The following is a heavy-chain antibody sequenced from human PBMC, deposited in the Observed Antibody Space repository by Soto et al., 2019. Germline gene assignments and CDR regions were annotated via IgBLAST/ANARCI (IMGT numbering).Heavy chain of an antibody. CDR2: INAGNGNT. Sequence: QVQLVQSGAEVKKPGASVKVSCKASGYTFTSYAMHWVRQAPGQRLEWMGWINAGNGNTKYSQKFQGRVTITRDTSASTADMELSSLRSEDTAVYYCARAGSWDYYFDYWGQGTLVTVSS. V-gene: IGHV1-3*01. CDR1: GYTFTSYA. CDR3: ARAGSWDYYFDY. D-gene: IGHD1-26*01. J-gene: IGHJ4*02.